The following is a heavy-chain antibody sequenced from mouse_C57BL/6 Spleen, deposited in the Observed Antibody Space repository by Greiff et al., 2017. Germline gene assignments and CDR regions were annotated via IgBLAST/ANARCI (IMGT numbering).Heavy chain of an antibody. CDR1: GYSITSGYY. V-gene: IGHV3-6*01. CDR3: ARGTKTGTLDY. Sequence: EVQLQQSGPGLVKPSQSLSLTCSVTGYSITSGYYWNWIRQFPGNKLEWMGYISYDGSNNYNPSLKNRISITRDTSKNQFFLKLNSVTTEDTATYYCARGTKTGTLDYWGQGTTLTVSS. D-gene: IGHD4-1*01. J-gene: IGHJ2*01. CDR2: ISYDGSN.